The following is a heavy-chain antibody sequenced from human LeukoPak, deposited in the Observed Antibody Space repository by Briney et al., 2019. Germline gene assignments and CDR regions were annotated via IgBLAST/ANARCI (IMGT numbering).Heavy chain of an antibody. J-gene: IGHJ5*02. V-gene: IGHV3-30*18. CDR1: GFTFSSYG. CDR2: ISYDGSNK. D-gene: IGHD3-10*01. Sequence: PGGSLRLSCAASGFTFSSYGMHWVRQAPGKGLEWVAVISYDGSNKYYADSVKGRFTISRDNSKNTLYLQMNSLRAEDTAVYYCAKTVKLLWFGENWFDPWAREPWSPSPQ. CDR3: AKTVKLLWFGENWFDP.